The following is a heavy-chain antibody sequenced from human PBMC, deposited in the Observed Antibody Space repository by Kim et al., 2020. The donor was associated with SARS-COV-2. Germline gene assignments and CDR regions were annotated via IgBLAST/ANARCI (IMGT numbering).Heavy chain of an antibody. D-gene: IGHD6-13*01. V-gene: IGHV1-69*13. CDR2: IIPIFGTA. Sequence: SVKVSCKASGGTFSSYAISWVRQAPGQGLEWMGGIIPIFGTANYAQKFQGRVTITADESTSTAYMELSSLRSEDTAVYYCARDRGEQQLIMSWGYYYYGMDVWGQGTTVTVSS. CDR3: ARDRGEQQLIMSWGYYYYGMDV. J-gene: IGHJ6*02. CDR1: GGTFSSYA.